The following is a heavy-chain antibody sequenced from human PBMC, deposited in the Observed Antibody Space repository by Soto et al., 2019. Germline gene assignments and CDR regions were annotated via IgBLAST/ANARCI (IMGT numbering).Heavy chain of an antibody. Sequence: GGSLRLSCAASGVIFNNYAMSWVRQAPGKGLEWVSASSGSGGSTYYADSVKGRFTISRDNSKNTLYLQMTSLRAEDTAVYYCVKGISMVTPRLRSFDYWGQGTLVTVSS. V-gene: IGHV3-23*01. J-gene: IGHJ4*02. D-gene: IGHD4-17*01. CDR3: VKGISMVTPRLRSFDY. CDR2: SSGSGGST. CDR1: GVIFNNYA.